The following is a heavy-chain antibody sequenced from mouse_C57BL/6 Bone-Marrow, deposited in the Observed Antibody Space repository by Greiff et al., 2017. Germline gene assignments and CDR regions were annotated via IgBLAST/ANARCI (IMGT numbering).Heavy chain of an antibody. CDR2: IHPNSGST. CDR1: GYTFTSYW. V-gene: IGHV1-64*01. Sequence: QVHVKQPGAELVKPGASVKLSCKASGYTFTSYWMHWVKQRPGQGLEWIGMIHPNSGSTNYNEKFKSKATLTVDKSSSTAYMQLSSLTSEDSAVYYCARFTTVGTYWGQGTLGTVSA. CDR3: ARFTTVGTY. J-gene: IGHJ3*01. D-gene: IGHD1-1*01.